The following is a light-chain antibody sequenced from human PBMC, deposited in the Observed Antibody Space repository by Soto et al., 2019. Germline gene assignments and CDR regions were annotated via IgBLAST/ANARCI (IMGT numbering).Light chain of an antibody. CDR1: TSNIGSHS. CDR2: SND. CDR3: TAWDTSLTGHLV. Sequence: QSVLTQPPSASGAPAQTVTISCAGTTSNIGSHSVNWYRQLPGTAPKVVMFSNDERPSGFPDRFSGSKAGTSASLTITGLQSEDEADYYCTAWDTSLTGHLVFGGGTKVTVL. J-gene: IGLJ2*01. V-gene: IGLV1-44*01.